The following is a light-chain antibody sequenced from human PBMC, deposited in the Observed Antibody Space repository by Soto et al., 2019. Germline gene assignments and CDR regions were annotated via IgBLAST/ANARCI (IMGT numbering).Light chain of an antibody. CDR3: LQYKAYST. CDR1: QSVSNW. Sequence: DIQMTQSPSTLSASVGDRVTLTCRASQSVSNWLAWYQQKPGKAPKLLIYDVSSLKSGVPSRFGGSGSGTEFALTISSLQPDDFATYYCLQYKAYSTFGQGTKVEIK. J-gene: IGKJ1*01. V-gene: IGKV1-5*01. CDR2: DVS.